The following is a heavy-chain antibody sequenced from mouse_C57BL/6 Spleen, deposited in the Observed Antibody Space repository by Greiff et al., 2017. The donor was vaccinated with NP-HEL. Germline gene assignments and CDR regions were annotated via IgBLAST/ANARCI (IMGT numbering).Heavy chain of an antibody. J-gene: IGHJ4*01. V-gene: IGHV1-82*01. CDR3: AREIHYAMDY. CDR2: IYPGDGDT. Sequence: VKLMESGPELVKPGASVKISCKASGYAFSSSWMNWVKQRPGKGLEWIGRIYPGDGDTNYNGKFKGKATLTADKSSSTAYMQLSSLTSEDSAVYFCAREIHYAMDYWGQGTSVTVSS. CDR1: GYAFSSSW.